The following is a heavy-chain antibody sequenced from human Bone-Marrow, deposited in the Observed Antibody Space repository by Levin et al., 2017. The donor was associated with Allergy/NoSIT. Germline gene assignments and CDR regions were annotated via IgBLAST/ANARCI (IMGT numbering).Heavy chain of an antibody. CDR1: NFDFSDWS. Sequence: PGGSLRLSCAASNFDFSDWSMSWVRQAPGKGPEWVSAISETSYYTYYAESVEGRFTISRDNSQNILYLDMDSLRADDTAVYYCAKVRPWRGNFNPDRFDPWGQGTLVTVSS. V-gene: IGHV3-23*01. D-gene: IGHD1-1*01. CDR2: ISETSYYT. CDR3: AKVRPWRGNFNPDRFDP. J-gene: IGHJ5*02.